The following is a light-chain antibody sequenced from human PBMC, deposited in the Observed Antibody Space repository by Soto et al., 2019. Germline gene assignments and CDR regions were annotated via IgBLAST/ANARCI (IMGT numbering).Light chain of an antibody. CDR1: QSVSSN. CDR3: QHYNNWPSIT. J-gene: IGKJ5*01. CDR2: GAS. Sequence: EIVMTQSPATQSVSPGERATLSCRASQSVSSNLAWYQQKPGQAPRLLIYGASTRATGIPARFSGSGSGTEFTLTISSLQSEDFAVYYCQHYNNWPSITFGQGTRLEIK. V-gene: IGKV3-15*01.